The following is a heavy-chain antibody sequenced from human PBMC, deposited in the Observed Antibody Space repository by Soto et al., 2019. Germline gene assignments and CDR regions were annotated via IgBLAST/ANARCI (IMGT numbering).Heavy chain of an antibody. J-gene: IGHJ5*02. D-gene: IGHD1-7*01. CDR2: IYYSGST. CDR3: ARHPTNQSWNYRS. CDR1: GGSISSSSYY. Sequence: SETLSLTCTVSGGSISSSSYYWGWIRQPPGKGLEWIGSIYYSGSTYYNPSLKSRVTISVDTSKNQFSLKLSSVTAADTAVYYCARHPTNQSWNYRSWGQGTLVTVSS. V-gene: IGHV4-39*01.